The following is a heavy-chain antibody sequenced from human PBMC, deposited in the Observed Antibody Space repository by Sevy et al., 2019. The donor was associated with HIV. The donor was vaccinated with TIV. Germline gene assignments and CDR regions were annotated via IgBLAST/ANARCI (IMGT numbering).Heavy chain of an antibody. D-gene: IGHD3-22*01. CDR2: IYYSGST. V-gene: IGHV4-59*01. Sequence: SETLSLTCIVSGGSISDYYWSWIRQPPGNGPEWIGYIYYSGSTKYNPSLKGRVTISVDTSKNQFSLKLSSVTAADTAVYYCARVNYDSSGYYPTDYGMDVWGQGTTVTVSS. CDR1: GGSISDYY. J-gene: IGHJ6*02. CDR3: ARVNYDSSGYYPTDYGMDV.